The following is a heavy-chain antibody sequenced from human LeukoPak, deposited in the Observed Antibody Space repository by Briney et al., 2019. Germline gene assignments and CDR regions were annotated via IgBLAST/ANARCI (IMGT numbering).Heavy chain of an antibody. J-gene: IGHJ4*02. CDR1: GGSLSSYY. V-gene: IGHV4-4*07. CDR3: AGEVLYYDFWSGYSSFDY. D-gene: IGHD3-3*01. CDR2: IYTSGST. Sequence: SETLSLTCTVSGGSLSSYYWSWIRQPAGKGLEWIGRIYTSGSTNYNPSLKSRVTMSVDTSKNQFSLKLSSVTAADTAVYYCAGEVLYYDFWSGYSSFDYWGQGTLVTVSS.